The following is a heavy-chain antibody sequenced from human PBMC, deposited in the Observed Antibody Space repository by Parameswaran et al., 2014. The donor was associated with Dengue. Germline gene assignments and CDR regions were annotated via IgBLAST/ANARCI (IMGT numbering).Heavy chain of an antibody. Sequence: VRQAPGKGLEWIGEIHHSGSTYYNPSLKSRITMSVDTSKNQFYLKLSSVTAADTAVYYCAKLGDSSEDDNAFDIWGQGTMVTVSS. CDR2: IHHSGST. V-gene: IGHV4-55*01. D-gene: IGHD6-19*01. J-gene: IGHJ3*02. CDR3: AKLGDSSEDDNAFDI.